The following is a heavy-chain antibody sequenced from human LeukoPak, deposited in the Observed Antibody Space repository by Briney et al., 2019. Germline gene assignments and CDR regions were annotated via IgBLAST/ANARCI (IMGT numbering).Heavy chain of an antibody. J-gene: IGHJ1*01. CDR3: ARGLDSSRRPLYFQH. CDR1: GFTFSDYY. V-gene: IGHV3-11*06. D-gene: IGHD5-18*01. Sequence: PGGSLRLSCAASGFTFSDYYMSWIRQAPGKGLEWVSYISSSSSYTNYADSVKGRFTISRDNAKNSLYLQMNSLRAEDTAVYYCARGLDSSRRPLYFQHWGQGTLVTVSS. CDR2: ISSSSSYT.